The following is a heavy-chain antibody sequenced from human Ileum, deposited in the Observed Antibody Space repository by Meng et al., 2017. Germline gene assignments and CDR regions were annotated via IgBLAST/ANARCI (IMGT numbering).Heavy chain of an antibody. CDR2: IYPHNGAT. J-gene: IGHJ4*02. CDR3: ARGVAEN. V-gene: IGHV1-2*06. Sequence: VHLWQDGAEGKKPGALGKVSCKTLGYTFTGNNIPRVRQAPGQGLEWMGRIYPHNGATNYAQTFQGRVTMTGDTSIATAYMELNRLTSDDTAVYYCARGVAENWGQGTLVTVSS. D-gene: IGHD6-19*01. CDR1: GYTFTGNN.